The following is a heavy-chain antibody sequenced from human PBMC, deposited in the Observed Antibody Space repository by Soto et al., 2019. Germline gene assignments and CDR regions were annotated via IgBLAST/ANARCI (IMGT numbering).Heavy chain of an antibody. V-gene: IGHV3-30*18. Sequence: QVQLVESGGGVVQPGRSLRLSCAASGFTFSSYGMHWVRQAPGKGLEWVAAISYDGSNKYYADSVKGRFTISRDNSKNTLYLQMNSLRAEDTAVYYCAKDGMATMYYWGQGTLVTVSS. D-gene: IGHD5-12*01. CDR1: GFTFSSYG. J-gene: IGHJ4*02. CDR3: AKDGMATMYY. CDR2: ISYDGSNK.